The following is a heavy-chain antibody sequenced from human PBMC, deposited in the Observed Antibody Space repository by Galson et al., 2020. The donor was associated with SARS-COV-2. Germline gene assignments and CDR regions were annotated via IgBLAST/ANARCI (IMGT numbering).Heavy chain of an antibody. D-gene: IGHD4-17*01. CDR3: ATYGDYRDY. J-gene: IGHJ4*02. CDR1: GASFSDNY. Sequence: SQTLSLTCAVYGASFSDNYWSWIRQPPGKGLEWIGEIKQTGSTIYNPSLKSRVTISIDTSENQFSLMLSSVTAADTAIYYCATYGDYRDYWGQGTLVTVSS. CDR2: IKQTGST. V-gene: IGHV4-34*01.